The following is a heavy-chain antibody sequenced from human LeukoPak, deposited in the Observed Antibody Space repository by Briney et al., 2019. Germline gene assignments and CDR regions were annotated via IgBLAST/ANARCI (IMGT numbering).Heavy chain of an antibody. Sequence: GGSLRLSCAASGFTFDDYGMSWVRQAPGKGLEWVSRINGDLTNTTYADSVKGRFTISRDNAKNTLYLQMNSLRAEDTAVYYCARAMPHDNWFNPWGQGSLVTVSS. D-gene: IGHD2-2*01. V-gene: IGHV3-74*03. CDR1: GFTFDDYG. CDR2: INGDLTNT. J-gene: IGHJ5*02. CDR3: ARAMPHDNWFNP.